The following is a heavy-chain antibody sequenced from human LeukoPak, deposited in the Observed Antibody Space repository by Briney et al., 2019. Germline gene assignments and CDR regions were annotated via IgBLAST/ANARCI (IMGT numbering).Heavy chain of an antibody. CDR3: ATLGASTDY. CDR1: GGVITSFY. J-gene: IGHJ4*02. Sequence: SETLSLTCSVSGGVITSFYWGWIRQSPGKGLECVGSMFCSGGATYNPSLKSRVTIAVDRSQSLFSLKLTSVTAADAAIYYCATLGASTDYWGRGTLVAVSS. CDR2: MFCSGGA. V-gene: IGHV4-59*08. D-gene: IGHD3-16*01.